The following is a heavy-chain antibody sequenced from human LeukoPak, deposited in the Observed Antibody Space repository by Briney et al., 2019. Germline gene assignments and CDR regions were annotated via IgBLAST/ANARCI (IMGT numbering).Heavy chain of an antibody. Sequence: ASVKVSCKASGYTFTGYYIHWVRQAPGQRLEWMGLINPGGDNTKYAQNFQGRVTMTSDTSARTVYMELSSLSSEDTAIYYCARIRDGYNDAYDIWGQGTVVTVPS. V-gene: IGHV1-46*01. CDR2: INPGGDNT. CDR3: ARIRDGYNDAYDI. D-gene: IGHD5-24*01. J-gene: IGHJ3*02. CDR1: GYTFTGYY.